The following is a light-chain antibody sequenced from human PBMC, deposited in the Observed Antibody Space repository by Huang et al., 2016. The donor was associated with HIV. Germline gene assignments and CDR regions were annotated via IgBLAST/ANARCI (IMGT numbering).Light chain of an antibody. CDR3: MQGLQSHPGT. Sequence: DIVMTQSPLSLAVTPGEPASISCRSSQSLLDSNGYSYLDWYLQKPGQSPQLLIYVGSNRATGVPDRFRGSGSGSGTDFTLKISRVEAEDVGVYYGMQGLQSHPGTCGKGNKLEIK. CDR1: QSLLDSNGYSY. CDR2: VGS. V-gene: IGKV2-28*01. J-gene: IGKJ2*02.